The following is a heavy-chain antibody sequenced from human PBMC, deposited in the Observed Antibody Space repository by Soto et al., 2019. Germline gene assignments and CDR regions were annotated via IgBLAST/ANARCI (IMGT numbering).Heavy chain of an antibody. CDR2: IYYSGST. J-gene: IGHJ5*02. CDR3: ASSSPYYDILTGYPQNWFDP. D-gene: IGHD3-9*01. V-gene: IGHV4-59*08. Sequence: LSLTCTVSGGSISSYYWSWIRQPPGKGLEWIGYIYYSGSTNYNPSLKSRVTISVDTSKNQFSLKLSSVTAADTAVYYCASSSPYYDILTGYPQNWFDPWGQGTLVTVSS. CDR1: GGSISSYY.